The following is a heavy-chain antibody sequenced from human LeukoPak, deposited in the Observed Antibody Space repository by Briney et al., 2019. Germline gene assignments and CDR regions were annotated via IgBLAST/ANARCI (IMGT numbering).Heavy chain of an antibody. CDR1: GFTFSSYW. Sequence: SGGSLRLSCAASGFTFSSYWMSWVRQAPGKGLEWVANLKQDVSEKYYVDSVKGRFTISRDNAKNSLYLQMNSLRGEDTAVYYCARTPYCSSTSRYWSYYYYMDVWGKGTTVTVSS. CDR2: LKQDVSEK. J-gene: IGHJ6*03. V-gene: IGHV3-7*01. D-gene: IGHD2-2*01. CDR3: ARTPYCSSTSRYWSYYYYMDV.